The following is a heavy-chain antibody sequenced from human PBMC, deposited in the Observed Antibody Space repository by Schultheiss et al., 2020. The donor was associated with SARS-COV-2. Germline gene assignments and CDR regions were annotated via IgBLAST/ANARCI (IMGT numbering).Heavy chain of an antibody. J-gene: IGHJ4*02. V-gene: IGHV1-18*01. D-gene: IGHD4-17*01. CDR2: ISAYNGNT. CDR1: GYTFTSYG. CDR3: APILYDYGDYDG. Sequence: ASVKVSCKASGYTFTSYGISWVRQAPGQGLEWMGWISAYNGNTNYAQKLQGRVTMTTDTSTSTAYMELRSLRSDDTAVYYCAPILYDYGDYDGWGQGTLVTVSS.